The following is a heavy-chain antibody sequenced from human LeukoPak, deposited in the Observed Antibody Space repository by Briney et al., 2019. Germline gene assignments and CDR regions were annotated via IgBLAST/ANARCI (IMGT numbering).Heavy chain of an antibody. Sequence: PSQTLSLTCTVSGGSISSGDDYWSWIRQHPGKGLEWIGYIYYSGSTSHNPSLKSRVTISVDTSKNQFSLKLSSVTAADTAVYYCARETLEWLLDYWGQGTLVTVSS. V-gene: IGHV4-31*03. CDR3: ARETLEWLLDY. CDR2: IYYSGST. D-gene: IGHD3-3*01. CDR1: GGSISSGDDY. J-gene: IGHJ4*02.